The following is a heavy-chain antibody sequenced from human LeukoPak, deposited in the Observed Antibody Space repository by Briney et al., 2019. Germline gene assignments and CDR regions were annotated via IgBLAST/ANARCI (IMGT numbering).Heavy chain of an antibody. V-gene: IGHV3-21*01. CDR3: ASGDHYGDYGTEYFQH. CDR2: ISSSSSYI. CDR1: GFTFKNYW. Sequence: KTGGSLRLSCAASGFTFKNYWMSWVRQAPGKGLEWVSSISSSSSYIYYADSVKGRFTISRDNAKNSLYLQMNSLRAEDTAVYYCASGDHYGDYGTEYFQHWGQGTLVTVSS. D-gene: IGHD4-17*01. J-gene: IGHJ1*01.